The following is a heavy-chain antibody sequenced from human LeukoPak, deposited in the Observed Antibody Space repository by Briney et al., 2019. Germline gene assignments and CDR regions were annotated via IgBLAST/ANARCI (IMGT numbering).Heavy chain of an antibody. V-gene: IGHV3-53*01. D-gene: IGHD1-26*01. CDR3: ARDRGSYSGAFDI. J-gene: IGHJ3*02. CDR1: GFTVSSNY. CDR2: IYSGGST. Sequence: GGSLRLSCAASGFTVSSNYMSWVRQAPGKGLEWVSVIYSGGSTYYADSVKGRFTISRDNSKNTMYLQMNSLRAKDTAVYYCARDRGSYSGAFDIWGQGTMVTVSS.